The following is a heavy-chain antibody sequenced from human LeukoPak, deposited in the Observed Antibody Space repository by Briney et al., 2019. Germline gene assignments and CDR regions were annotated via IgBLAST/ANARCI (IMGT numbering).Heavy chain of an antibody. CDR1: RFTFSSYS. CDR2: TSSSSRII. J-gene: IGHJ4*02. CDR3: ARASVGASHFDY. Sequence: GGSLRLSCAASRFTFSSYSMIRVRQAPGKGLEWVSSTSSSSRIIYYAVSVKGRFTISRDNAKNSLYLQMNSLRAEDTAVYYCARASVGASHFDYWGQGTLVTVSS. V-gene: IGHV3-21*01. D-gene: IGHD1-26*01.